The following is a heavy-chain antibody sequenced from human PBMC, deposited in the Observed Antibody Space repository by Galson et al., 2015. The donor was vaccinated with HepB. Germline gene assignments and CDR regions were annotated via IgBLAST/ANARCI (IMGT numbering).Heavy chain of an antibody. Sequence: SLRLSCAASGFTFSDYYMSWIRQAPGKGLEWVSYISSSSSYTNYADSVKGRFTISRDNAKNSLYLQMNSLRAEDTAVYYCARGMRLTMVRGVPLPYYYGMDVWGQGTTVTVSS. CDR2: ISSSSSYT. D-gene: IGHD3-10*01. CDR1: GFTFSDYY. CDR3: ARGMRLTMVRGVPLPYYYGMDV. V-gene: IGHV3-11*06. J-gene: IGHJ6*02.